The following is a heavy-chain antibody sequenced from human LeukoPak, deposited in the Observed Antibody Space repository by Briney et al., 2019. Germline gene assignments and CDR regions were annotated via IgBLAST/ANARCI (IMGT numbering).Heavy chain of an antibody. D-gene: IGHD3-22*01. CDR3: ARGSYNDHSGYDLDS. CDR1: GYPFSSFW. J-gene: IGHJ4*02. V-gene: IGHV3-7*01. CDR2: INHDGSEQ. Sequence: GGSLRLSRAASGYPFSSFWMSWVRQAPGKGLEWVANINHDGSEQYFVDSMKGRFTMSRDNAKNSLHLHMNSLRAEDTAVYYCARGSYNDHSGYDLDSWGQGTLVTASS.